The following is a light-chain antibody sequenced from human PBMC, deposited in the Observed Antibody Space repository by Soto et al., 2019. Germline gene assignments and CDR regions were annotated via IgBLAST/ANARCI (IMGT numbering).Light chain of an antibody. CDR3: CSYAGSSTYYV. J-gene: IGLJ1*01. CDR2: EGS. V-gene: IGLV2-23*01. CDR1: SSDVGSYNV. Sequence: QSALTQPASVSGSPGQSITISCTGTSSDVGSYNVVSWYQQYPGKAPKLMIYEGSKRPSGVSNRFSGSKSGNTASLTISGLQAEDEADYYCCSYAGSSTYYVFGTGTKVTVL.